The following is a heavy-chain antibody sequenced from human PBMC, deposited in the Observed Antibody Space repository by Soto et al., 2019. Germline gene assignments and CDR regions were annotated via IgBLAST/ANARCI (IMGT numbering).Heavy chain of an antibody. V-gene: IGHV3-33*01. CDR1: GFTFSSYG. J-gene: IGHJ4*02. CDR3: ARGLNYYDSSGYSFDY. CDR2: IWYDGSNK. Sequence: HPGGSLRLSCAASGFTFSSYGMHWVRQSPGKGLEWVAVIWYDGSNKYYADSVKGRFTISRDNSKNTLYLQMNSLRAEDTAVYYCARGLNYYDSSGYSFDYWGQGTLVTVSS. D-gene: IGHD3-22*01.